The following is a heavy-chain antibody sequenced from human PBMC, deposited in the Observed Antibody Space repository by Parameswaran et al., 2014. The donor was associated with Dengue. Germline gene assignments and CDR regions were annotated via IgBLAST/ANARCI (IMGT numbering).Heavy chain of an antibody. V-gene: IGHV3-74*01. J-gene: IGHJ6*02. Sequence: WIRQPPGKGLVWVAHINSDGSSRSYADSVKGRFTISRDNAKNTLYVQMNSLRAEDTAVYYCARLYSGSYFPPYYYGMDVWGQGTTVTVSS. D-gene: IGHD1-26*01. CDR3: ARLYSGSYFPPYYYGMDV. CDR2: INSDGSSR.